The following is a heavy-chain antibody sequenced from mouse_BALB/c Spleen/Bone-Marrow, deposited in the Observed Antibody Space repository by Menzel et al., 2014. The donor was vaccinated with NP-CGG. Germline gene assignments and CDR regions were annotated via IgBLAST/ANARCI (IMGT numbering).Heavy chain of an antibody. CDR1: GFTFSSYT. D-gene: IGHD2-14*01. CDR2: ISSGGSYT. V-gene: IGHV5-6-4*01. J-gene: IGHJ3*01. Sequence: EVKVVESGGGLVKPGGSLKLSCAASGFTFSSYTMSWVRQTPEKRLEWVATISSGGSYTYYPDSVKGRFTISRDNAKNPLYLQMSSLKSEETAMYYCTRSYYRYDEEAWFAYWGQGTLVTVSA. CDR3: TRSYYRYDEEAWFAY.